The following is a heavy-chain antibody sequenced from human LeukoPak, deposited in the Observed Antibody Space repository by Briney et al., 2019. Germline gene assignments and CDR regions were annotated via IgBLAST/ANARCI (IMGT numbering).Heavy chain of an antibody. CDR1: GFTFSSYW. J-gene: IGHJ3*02. Sequence: GGSLRLSCAASGFTFSSYWMSWVREAPGKGGEWVANIKQDGSEKYCVDSVKGRFTICRDNAKNSLYLQMNSLRAEDTAVYYCVSTRPRKIPIDCSSTSCYRGDAFDIWGQGTMVTVSS. D-gene: IGHD2-2*02. CDR2: IKQDGSEK. CDR3: VSTRPRKIPIDCSSTSCYRGDAFDI. V-gene: IGHV3-7*01.